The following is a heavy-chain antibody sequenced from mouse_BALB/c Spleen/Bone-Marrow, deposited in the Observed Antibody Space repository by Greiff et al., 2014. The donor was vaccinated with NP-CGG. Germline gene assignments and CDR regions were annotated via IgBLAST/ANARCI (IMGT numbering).Heavy chain of an antibody. CDR3: ARVSYRYNWYFDV. CDR2: ISYDGTN. Sequence: ESRPGLVKPSQSLSLTCSVTGYSITSGYFWNWIRQFPGNKLEWMGYISYDGTNNYNPSLKNRISITRDTSKNHFFLKLNSVTTEDTATYYCARVSYRYNWYFDVWGAGTTVTVSS. D-gene: IGHD2-14*01. V-gene: IGHV3-6*02. J-gene: IGHJ1*01. CDR1: GYSITSGYF.